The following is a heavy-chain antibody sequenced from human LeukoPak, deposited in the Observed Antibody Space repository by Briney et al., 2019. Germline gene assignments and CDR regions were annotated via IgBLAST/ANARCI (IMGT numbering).Heavy chain of an antibody. CDR2: IYYSGST. CDR3: ARVGGTSYYYGMDV. V-gene: IGHV4-59*01. Sequence: SETLSLTCTVSGGSISSYYWSWIRQPPGKGLEWIGYIYYSGSTNYNPSLKSRVTISVDTSKNQFSLKLSSVTAADTAVYYCARVGGTSYYYGMDVWGQGITVTVSS. CDR1: GGSISSYY. J-gene: IGHJ6*02. D-gene: IGHD3-16*01.